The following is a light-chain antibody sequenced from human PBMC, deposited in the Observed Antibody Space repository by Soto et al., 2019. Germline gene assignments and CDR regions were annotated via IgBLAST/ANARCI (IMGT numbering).Light chain of an antibody. J-gene: IGKJ5*01. V-gene: IGKV3-20*01. CDR2: GAS. CDR1: QTVSSNY. Sequence: EIILTQSPDTLSLSPGERATLSCRASQTVSSNYLAWCQQRPGQAPRLLIYGASTRAAGIPDRFSGSGSGTDFTLTISRLEPEDFAVYYCQQYGSSGTFGQGTRLEIK. CDR3: QQYGSSGT.